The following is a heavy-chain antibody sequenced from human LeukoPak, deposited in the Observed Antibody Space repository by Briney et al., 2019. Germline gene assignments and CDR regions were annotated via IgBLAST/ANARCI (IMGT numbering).Heavy chain of an antibody. CDR3: ARGVVTVPHGWFDP. Sequence: PSETLSLTCTISGGSVSDYYWSWIRQSPGKVLEWIGEINHSGSTSYNPSLKSRVTISVDTSKNQFSLKLSSVTAADTAVYYCARGVVTVPHGWFDPWGQGTLVTVSS. J-gene: IGHJ5*02. CDR2: INHSGST. V-gene: IGHV4-34*01. D-gene: IGHD2-15*01. CDR1: GGSVSDYY.